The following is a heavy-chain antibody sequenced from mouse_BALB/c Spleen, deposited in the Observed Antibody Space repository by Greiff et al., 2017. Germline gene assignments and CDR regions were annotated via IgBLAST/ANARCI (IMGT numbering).Heavy chain of an antibody. D-gene: IGHD1-1*01. Sequence: LVKTGASVKISCKASGYSFTGYYMHWVKQSHGKSLEWIGYISCYNGATSYNQKFKGKATFTVDTSSSTAYMQFNSLTSEDSAVYYCARQRDYYGSSYYFDYWGQGTTLTVSS. V-gene: IGHV1S34*01. CDR2: ISCYNGAT. CDR3: ARQRDYYGSSYYFDY. J-gene: IGHJ2*01. CDR1: GYSFTGYY.